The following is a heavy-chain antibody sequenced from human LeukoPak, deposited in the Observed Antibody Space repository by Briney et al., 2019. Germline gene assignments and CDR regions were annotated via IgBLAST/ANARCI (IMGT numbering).Heavy chain of an antibody. D-gene: IGHD1-26*01. CDR3: ARGPGVNSAIPLEY. V-gene: IGHV4-4*07. CDR2: IYTSGST. Sequence: SETLSLTCTVSGGSISSYYWSWIRQAAGKGLEWIGRIYTSGSTNYNPSLESRVTMSVDTSRNQFSLKLSSVTAADTAVYYCARGPGVNSAIPLEYWGQGTLVTVSS. CDR1: GGSISSYY. J-gene: IGHJ4*02.